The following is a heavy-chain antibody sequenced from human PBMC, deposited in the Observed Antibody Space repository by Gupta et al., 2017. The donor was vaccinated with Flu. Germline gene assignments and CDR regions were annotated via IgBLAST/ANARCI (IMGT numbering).Heavy chain of an antibody. V-gene: IGHV3-23*01. D-gene: IGHD2-15*01. J-gene: IGHJ4*02. CDR1: GFPFSSYA. CDR2: ISGSGGST. Sequence: EVQLLESGGGLVQPGGSLRLSCAASGFPFSSYAMSWVRQAPGKGLEWVSAISGSGGSTYYADSVKGRFTISRDNSKNTLYLQMNSLRAEDTAVYYCAKAGARYCSGGSCYSWDYWGQGTLVTVSS. CDR3: AKAGARYCSGGSCYSWDY.